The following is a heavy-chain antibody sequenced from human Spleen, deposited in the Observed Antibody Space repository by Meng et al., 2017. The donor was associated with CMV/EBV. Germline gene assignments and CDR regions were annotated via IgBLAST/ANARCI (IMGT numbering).Heavy chain of an antibody. V-gene: IGHV3-30*02. J-gene: IGHJ4*02. Sequence: VAAGGVLCLPGGSLRLSCAASGFNFSSYGMHWFRQAPGKGLDGVGFKRYDGSNKYYADSVKGRFTISRDNSKNTLYLQMNSLRAEDTAVYYCARADWAAPVWGQGTLVTVSS. CDR3: ARADWAAPV. CDR1: GFNFSSYG. CDR2: KRYDGSNK. D-gene: IGHD3-9*01.